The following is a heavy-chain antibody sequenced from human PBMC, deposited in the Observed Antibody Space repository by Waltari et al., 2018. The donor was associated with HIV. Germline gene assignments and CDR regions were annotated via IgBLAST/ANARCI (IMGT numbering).Heavy chain of an antibody. CDR3: ARDGLRYSGTFYSDY. J-gene: IGHJ4*02. CDR1: GYTFIRYG. V-gene: IGHV1-18*01. D-gene: IGHD1-26*01. Sequence: QVHLVQSGAEMKKPGASVKVSCKASGYTFIRYGISWVRQAPGHWLEWMGWISTYNANTNYVRSRQGRVTMTTDTSTTTSYMELRSLTSDDTAVYYFARDGLRYSGTFYSDYWGQGTLVTVSS. CDR2: ISTYNANT.